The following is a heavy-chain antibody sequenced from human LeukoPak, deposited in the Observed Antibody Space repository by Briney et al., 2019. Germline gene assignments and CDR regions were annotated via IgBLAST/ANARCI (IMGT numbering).Heavy chain of an antibody. J-gene: IGHJ4*02. CDR1: GGSISSGGYY. V-gene: IGHV4-30-2*01. Sequence: PSETLSLTCTVSGGSISSGGYYWSWIRQPPGKGLEWIGYIYHSGSTYYSPSLKSRVTISVDRSKNQFSLKLSSVTAADTAVYYCARDGGGGYYSRGYWGQGTLVTVSS. CDR2: IYHSGST. D-gene: IGHD3-3*01. CDR3: ARDGGGGYYSRGY.